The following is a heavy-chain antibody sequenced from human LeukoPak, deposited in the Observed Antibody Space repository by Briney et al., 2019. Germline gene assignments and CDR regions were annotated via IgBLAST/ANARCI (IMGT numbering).Heavy chain of an antibody. J-gene: IGHJ6*02. Sequence: AGGSLRLSCAASGFTFSSYSMNWVRQAPGKGLEWVSSISSSSSYIYYADSVKGRFTISRDNAKNSLYLQMNSLRAEDTAVYYCARDGSGIAAAGEDYYYYGMDVWGQGTTVTVSS. CDR3: ARDGSGIAAAGEDYYYYGMDV. V-gene: IGHV3-21*01. CDR2: ISSSSSYI. CDR1: GFTFSSYS. D-gene: IGHD6-13*01.